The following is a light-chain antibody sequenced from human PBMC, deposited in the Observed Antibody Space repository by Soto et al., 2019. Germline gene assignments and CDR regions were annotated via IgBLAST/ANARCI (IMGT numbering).Light chain of an antibody. Sequence: DIQMTQSPSTLSGSLGDRVTITCRASQTISSWLAWFQQRPGKAPKLLIYAASSLQSGVPSRFSGSASGTDFTLTITNLQPEDFATYYCQHSYVTPWTFGQGTRWIS. CDR1: QTISSW. CDR2: AAS. CDR3: QHSYVTPWT. V-gene: IGKV1-39*01. J-gene: IGKJ1*01.